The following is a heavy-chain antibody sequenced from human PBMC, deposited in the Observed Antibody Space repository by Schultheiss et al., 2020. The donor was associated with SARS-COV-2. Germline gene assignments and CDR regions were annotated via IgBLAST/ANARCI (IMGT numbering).Heavy chain of an antibody. CDR3: ARVSNDFWSGYYTYNWFDP. J-gene: IGHJ5*02. CDR1: GGSFSGYY. CDR2: IYYSGST. V-gene: IGHV4-34*01. D-gene: IGHD3-3*01. Sequence: SETLSLTCAVYGGSFSGYYWSWIRQPPGKGLEWIGSIYYSGSTNYNPSLKSRVTTSVDTSKNQFSLKLSSVTAADTAVYYCARVSNDFWSGYYTYNWFDPWGQGTLVTVSS.